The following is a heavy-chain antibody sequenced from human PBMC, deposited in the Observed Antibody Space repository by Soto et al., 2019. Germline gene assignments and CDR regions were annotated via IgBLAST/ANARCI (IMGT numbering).Heavy chain of an antibody. CDR2: INPNSGGT. CDR3: AREHRITYYDFWSGYPQPYNWCGP. D-gene: IGHD3-3*01. J-gene: IGHJ5*02. CDR1: GYTFSGYY. V-gene: IGHV1-2*02. Sequence: ASVKVSCKASGYTFSGYYMHWVRQAPGQGLEWMGWINPNSGGTNYAQKFQGRVTMTRDTSISTAYMELSRLRSDDTAVYYCAREHRITYYDFWSGYPQPYNWCGPWGQGSLVTLSS.